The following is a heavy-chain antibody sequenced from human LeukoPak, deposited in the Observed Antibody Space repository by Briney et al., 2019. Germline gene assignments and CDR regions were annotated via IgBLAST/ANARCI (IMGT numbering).Heavy chain of an antibody. CDR2: IYHTWNT. CDR3: VRAATNATTDYISYDYYYYHVDV. CDR1: CYSISSGYH. D-gene: IGHD3-16*01. J-gene: IGHJ6*03. V-gene: IGHV4-38-2*01. Sequence: SETLSLTCGVSCYSISSGYHWGWIRQPPGKGLEWIGSIYHTWNTYYNPSLKSRGTISVNTSKNQFSLNRDTVTATDTAVLYSVRAATNATTDYISYDYYYYHVDVWGKGTTVTVSS.